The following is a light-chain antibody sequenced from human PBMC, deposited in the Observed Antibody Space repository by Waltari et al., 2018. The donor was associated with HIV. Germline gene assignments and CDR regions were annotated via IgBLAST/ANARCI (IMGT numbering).Light chain of an antibody. Sequence: SYVPTQPPSVSVAPGQTARITCGGNNIGSKSVPWYQQKPSQAPVLVIYDDIGRPAGIPERFSGSNSGNTATLTISRVEAGDEAYYYCQVWDSSSDHLFGGGTKVTVL. J-gene: IGLJ2*01. V-gene: IGLV3-21*02. CDR1: NIGSKS. CDR2: DDI. CDR3: QVWDSSSDHL.